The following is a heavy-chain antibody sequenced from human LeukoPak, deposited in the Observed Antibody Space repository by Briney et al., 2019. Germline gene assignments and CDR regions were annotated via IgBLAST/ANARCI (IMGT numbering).Heavy chain of an antibody. Sequence: PGGSLRLSCAASGFTFSSYAMSWVHQAPGKGLEWVSAISGGGGSTHYADSVKGRFTISRDNSKNTLYLQMSSLRAGDTAVYYCAKSSYYDSSGYYREYYFDYWGQGTLVTVSS. V-gene: IGHV3-23*01. CDR2: ISGGGGST. J-gene: IGHJ4*02. D-gene: IGHD3-22*01. CDR3: AKSSYYDSSGYYREYYFDY. CDR1: GFTFSSYA.